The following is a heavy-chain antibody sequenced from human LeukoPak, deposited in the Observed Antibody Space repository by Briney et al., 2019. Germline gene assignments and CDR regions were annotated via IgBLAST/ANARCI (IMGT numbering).Heavy chain of an antibody. Sequence: SETLSLTCAVYGGSFSGYYWSWIRQPPGKGLEWIGEINHSGSTNYNPSLKSRVTISVDTSKNQFSLKLSSVTAADTAVYYCPRGIYSDKSESWGQGTMVTVSS. CDR3: PRGIYSDKSES. CDR2: INHSGST. CDR1: GGSFSGYY. V-gene: IGHV4-34*01. D-gene: IGHD4-17*01. J-gene: IGHJ3*01.